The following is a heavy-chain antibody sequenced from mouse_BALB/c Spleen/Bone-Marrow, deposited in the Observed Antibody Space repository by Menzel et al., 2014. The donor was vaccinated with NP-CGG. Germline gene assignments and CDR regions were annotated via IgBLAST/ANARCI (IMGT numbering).Heavy chain of an antibody. CDR3: ARSLYGYDWYFAV. CDR2: INPYNDGT. D-gene: IGHD2-2*01. Sequence: VLLTQAAPELVRPGASEKMSCKASGYTFTSYVMHWVKQKPGQGPEWIGHINPYNDGTKYNEKFKGKATLTSDKSSSTAFMELSSLTSEDSAVYYCARSLYGYDWYFAVWGAGTTVTVSS. J-gene: IGHJ1*01. V-gene: IGHV1-14*01. CDR1: GYTFTSYV.